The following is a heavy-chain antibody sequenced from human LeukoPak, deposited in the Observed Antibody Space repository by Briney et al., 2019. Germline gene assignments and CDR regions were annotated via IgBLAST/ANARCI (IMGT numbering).Heavy chain of an antibody. D-gene: IGHD3-10*01. V-gene: IGHV3-21*01. CDR3: VRAHHPGGWFDP. CDR1: GFTFSSSA. Sequence: PGGSLRLSCAASGFTFSSSAMNWVRQAPGKGLEWVSSISSSTTYIYYADSMKGRFTISRDNAKNSLYLQMNSLTAEDTAVHYCVRAHHPGGWFDPWGQGTLVTVSS. CDR2: ISSSTTYI. J-gene: IGHJ5*02.